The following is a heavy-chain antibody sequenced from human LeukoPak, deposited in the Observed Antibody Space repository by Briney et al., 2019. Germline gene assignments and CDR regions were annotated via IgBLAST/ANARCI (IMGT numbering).Heavy chain of an antibody. CDR2: INGRDGRT. CDR3: ARGEAFAFDM. Sequence: GGSLRLSCAAPGFTFSNYATGWVRQAPGEGLEWVSSINGRDGRTYYADSVRGRFSISSDNFKNTLFMQMRSLRAEDTAVYYCARGEAFAFDMWGQGTVVTVSS. CDR1: GFTFSNYA. V-gene: IGHV3-23*01. J-gene: IGHJ3*02.